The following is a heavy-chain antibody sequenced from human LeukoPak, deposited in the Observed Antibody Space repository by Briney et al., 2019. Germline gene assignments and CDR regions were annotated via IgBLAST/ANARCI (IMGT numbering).Heavy chain of an antibody. CDR3: ATDARYFDWFLFDY. CDR1: GFTFSSYS. D-gene: IGHD3-9*01. CDR2: INHSGST. V-gene: IGHV4-34*08. Sequence: GSLRLSCAASGFTFSSYSMNWVRQAPGKGLEWIGEINHSGSTNYNPSLKSRVTISVDTSKNQFSLKLSSVTAADTAVYYCATDARYFDWFLFDYWGQGTLVTVSS. J-gene: IGHJ4*02.